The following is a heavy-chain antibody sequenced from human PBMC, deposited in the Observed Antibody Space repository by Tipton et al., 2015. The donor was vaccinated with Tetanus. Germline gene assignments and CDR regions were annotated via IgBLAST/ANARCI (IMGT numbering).Heavy chain of an antibody. D-gene: IGHD2-15*01. J-gene: IGHJ4*02. CDR3: AREADCSGGSCFSGDFDN. Sequence: SLRLSCAASGFIFSSYGIHWVRQAPGKGLEWVAVSWYDGTDKYYADSVKGRFTISRDNSKNTLYLQMNSLRAEDTALYYWAREADCSGGSCFSGDFDNWGQGTQVTVSS. CDR1: GFIFSSYG. CDR2: SWYDGTDK. V-gene: IGHV3-33*01.